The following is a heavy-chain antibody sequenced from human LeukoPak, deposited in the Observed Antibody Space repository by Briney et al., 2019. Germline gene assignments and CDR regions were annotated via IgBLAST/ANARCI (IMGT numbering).Heavy chain of an antibody. V-gene: IGHV4-30-4*01. CDR2: IYYSGST. CDR3: ARGRYGYSYGYYSLGHDY. J-gene: IGHJ4*02. D-gene: IGHD5-18*01. Sequence: PSETLSLTCTVSGGSISSGDYYWSWIRQPPGKGLEWIGYIYYSGSTYYNPSLKSRVTISVDTSKNQFSLKLSSVTAADTAVYYCARGRYGYSYGYYSLGHDYWGQGTLVTVSS. CDR1: GGSISSGDYY.